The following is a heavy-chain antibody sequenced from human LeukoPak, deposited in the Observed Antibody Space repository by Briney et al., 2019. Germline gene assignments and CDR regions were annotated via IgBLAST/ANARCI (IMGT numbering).Heavy chain of an antibody. CDR1: GFTFSNYA. D-gene: IGHD2-15*01. CDR2: ISGSDGST. J-gene: IGHJ4*02. Sequence: GGSLRLSCTASGFTFSNYAMSWVRQAPGKGLEWVSTISGSDGSTYYADSVKGRFTISRDNSKNTLYLQMNSLSEENTAIYYCAKGSGYCTGGSCYSDYWGQGTLVTVSS. CDR3: AKGSGYCTGGSCYSDY. V-gene: IGHV3-23*01.